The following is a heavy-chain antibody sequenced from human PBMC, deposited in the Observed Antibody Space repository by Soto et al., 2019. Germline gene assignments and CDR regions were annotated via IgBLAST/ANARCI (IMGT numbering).Heavy chain of an antibody. CDR2: ISAYNGNT. J-gene: IGHJ5*02. CDR3: VLVVLAEPDNWFDP. Sequence: ASVKVSCKASGYTFTSYGISWARQAPGQGLEWMGWISAYNGNTNYAQKLQGRVTMTTDTSTSTAYMELRSLRSDDTAVYYCVLVVLAEPDNWFDPWGQGTLVTVSS. CDR1: GYTFTSYG. D-gene: IGHD2-15*01. V-gene: IGHV1-18*01.